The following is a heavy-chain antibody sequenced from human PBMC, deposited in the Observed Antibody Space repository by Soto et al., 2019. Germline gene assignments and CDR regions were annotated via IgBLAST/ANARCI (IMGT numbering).Heavy chain of an antibody. CDR3: TSGNNFDY. J-gene: IGHJ4*02. CDR1: GFPFSDYY. Sequence: GGSLRLSCAASGFPFSDYYMNWIRQAPGKGLEWVSYISTSISNTNYADSVKGRLTISRDNAKNSLYLQMNSLRAEDTAVYYCTSGNNFDYWGQGALVTAPQ. V-gene: IGHV3-11*06. CDR2: ISTSISNT.